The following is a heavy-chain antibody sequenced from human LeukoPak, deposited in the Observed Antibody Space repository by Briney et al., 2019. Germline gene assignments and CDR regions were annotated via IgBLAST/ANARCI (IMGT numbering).Heavy chain of an antibody. J-gene: IGHJ4*02. CDR3: ARAGGVKTAALDLDY. D-gene: IGHD6-25*01. CDR1: GGSISDYS. V-gene: IGHV4-59*01. Sequence: PSETLSLTCTVSGGSISDYSWSWIRQPPGKGLEWFGNIYYSGSANHNPSLKSRVTISRDTSKNQFSLKLTSVTTADTAVYYCARAGGVKTAALDLDYWGQGTLVTVSS. CDR2: IYYSGSA.